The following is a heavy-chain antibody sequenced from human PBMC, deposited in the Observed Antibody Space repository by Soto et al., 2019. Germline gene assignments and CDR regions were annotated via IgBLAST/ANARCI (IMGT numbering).Heavy chain of an antibody. Sequence: PGGSLRLSCAASGFTFSSYSMNWVRQAPGKGLEWVASISSSSYIYYADSVKGRFTISRDKAKNSLFLQMSSLRAEDSALYYCARHQGPAAGNYGMDAWGQGTTVTVSS. D-gene: IGHD6-13*01. CDR2: ISSSSYI. CDR3: ARHQGPAAGNYGMDA. CDR1: GFTFSSYS. J-gene: IGHJ6*02. V-gene: IGHV3-21*01.